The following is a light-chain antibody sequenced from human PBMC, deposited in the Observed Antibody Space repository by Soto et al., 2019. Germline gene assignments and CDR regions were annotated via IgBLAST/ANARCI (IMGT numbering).Light chain of an antibody. CDR2: DAS. V-gene: IGKV3-20*01. J-gene: IGKJ1*01. CDR1: QSVANNY. CDR3: QQYVTSPLT. Sequence: ENVLTQSPGTLSLSPGERATLSCRTSQSVANNYLAWYKQKPGQSPRLLIYDASNRATGIPDRFSGSGSGTDFTLTINRLDPDDFAVFYCQQYVTSPLTFGQGTKVEVK.